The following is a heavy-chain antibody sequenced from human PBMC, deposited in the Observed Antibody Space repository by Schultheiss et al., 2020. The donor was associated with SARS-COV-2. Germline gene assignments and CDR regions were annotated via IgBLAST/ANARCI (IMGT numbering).Heavy chain of an antibody. J-gene: IGHJ4*02. CDR3: AKVWGSWGGYDLYFFDC. D-gene: IGHD5-12*01. CDR1: GYTFTSYY. CDR2: INPSGGST. Sequence: ASVKVSCKASGYTFTSYYMHWVRQAPGQGLEWMGIINPSGGSTSYAQKFQGRVTMTRDTSTSTVYMELSSLRAEDTALYYCAKVWGSWGGYDLYFFDCWGQGTLVTVSS. V-gene: IGHV1-46*01.